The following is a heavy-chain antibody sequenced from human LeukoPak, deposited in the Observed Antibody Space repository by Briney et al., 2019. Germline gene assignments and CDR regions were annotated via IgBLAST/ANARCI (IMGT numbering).Heavy chain of an antibody. CDR2: ISSSSSTI. CDR3: ARDALYYFDY. CDR1: GFTFSSYS. J-gene: IGHJ4*02. Sequence: GGSLRLSCAASGFTFSSYSMNWVRQAPGKGLEWVSYISSSSSTICYADSVKGRFTISRDNAKNSLYLQMNSLRAEDTAVYYCARDALYYFDYWGQGTLVTVSS. V-gene: IGHV3-48*01.